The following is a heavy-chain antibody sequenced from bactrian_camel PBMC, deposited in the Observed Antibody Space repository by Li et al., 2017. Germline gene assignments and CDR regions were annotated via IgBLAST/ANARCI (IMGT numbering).Heavy chain of an antibody. CDR2: IYSGGGRL. Sequence: HVQLVESGGGSVQAGGSLRLSCKASESRFTFYCAGWFRQAPGKEREGVAAIYSGGGRLFYADSVKGRFTISQDNTKNTLYLQMNDLKPEDTAMYYCALEECYSSTWCYDAHQGRAEFSFWGQGTQVTVS. V-gene: IGHV3S1*01. J-gene: IGHJ6*01. CDR1: ESRFTFYC. CDR3: ALEECYSSTWCYDAHQGRAEFSF. D-gene: IGHD3*01.